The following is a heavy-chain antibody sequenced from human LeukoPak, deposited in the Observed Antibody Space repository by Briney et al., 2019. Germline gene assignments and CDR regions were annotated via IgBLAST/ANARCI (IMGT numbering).Heavy chain of an antibody. D-gene: IGHD1-1*01. CDR3: ATDGYNWNDAHGFDAFDI. Sequence: ASVKVSCKVSGYTLTELSMHWVRQAPGKGLGWMGGFDPEDGETIYAQKFQGRVTMTEDTSTDTAYMELSSLRSEDTAVYYCATDGYNWNDAHGFDAFDIWGQGTMVTVSS. J-gene: IGHJ3*02. CDR2: FDPEDGET. V-gene: IGHV1-24*01. CDR1: GYTLTELS.